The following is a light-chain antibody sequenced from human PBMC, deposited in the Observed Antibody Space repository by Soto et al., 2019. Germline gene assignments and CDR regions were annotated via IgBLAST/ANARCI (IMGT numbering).Light chain of an antibody. Sequence: ALTQPRSVSGSPGQSVTISCTGTSSDIGDYNYVSWYQQHPVKAPQLIIYDVTKRPSGVPDRFSGSRSDNTASLTISGLQAEDEADYYCCSYAATNTFLFGTGTKVTVL. J-gene: IGLJ1*01. CDR3: CSYAATNTFL. CDR2: DVT. CDR1: SSDIGDYNY. V-gene: IGLV2-11*01.